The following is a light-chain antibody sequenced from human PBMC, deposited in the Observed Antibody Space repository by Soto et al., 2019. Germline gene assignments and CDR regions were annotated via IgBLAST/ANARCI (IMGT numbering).Light chain of an antibody. J-gene: IGLJ2*01. Sequence: QSALTQPASVSGSPGQSITISCTVTSSDVGGYNYVSWYQQHPGKAPKLMIYDVSNRPSGVSNRFSGSKSGNTASLTISGLQAEAEAAYYSSSYTRSSTLVFGGGTKLTVL. CDR1: SSDVGGYNY. CDR3: SSYTRSSTLV. CDR2: DVS. V-gene: IGLV2-14*01.